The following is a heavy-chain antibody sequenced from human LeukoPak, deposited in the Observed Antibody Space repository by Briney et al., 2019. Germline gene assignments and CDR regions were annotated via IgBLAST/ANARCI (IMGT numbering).Heavy chain of an antibody. V-gene: IGHV3-30*03. CDR3: ARPRIWFGELLVGYFDY. CDR1: GFTFSSYG. J-gene: IGHJ4*02. CDR2: ISYDGSNK. Sequence: GRSLRLSCAASGFTFSSYGMHWVRQAPGKGLEWVAVISYDGSNKYYADSVKGRFTISRDNSKNTLYLQMNSLRAEDTAVYYCARPRIWFGELLVGYFDYWGQGTLVTVSS. D-gene: IGHD3-10*01.